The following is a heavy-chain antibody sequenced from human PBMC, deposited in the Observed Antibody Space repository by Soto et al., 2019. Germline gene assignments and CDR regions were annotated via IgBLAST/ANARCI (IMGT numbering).Heavy chain of an antibody. J-gene: IGHJ6*02. D-gene: IGHD3-22*01. CDR3: ARAHYYDSSGYKDV. CDR1: GFTVSSNY. CDR2: IYSGGST. Sequence: LRLSCAASGFTVSSNYMSWVRQAPGKGLEWVSVIYSGGSTYYADSVKGRFTISRDNSKNTLYLQMNSLRAEDTVVYYCARAHYYDSSGYKDVWGQGTTVTVSS. V-gene: IGHV3-53*01.